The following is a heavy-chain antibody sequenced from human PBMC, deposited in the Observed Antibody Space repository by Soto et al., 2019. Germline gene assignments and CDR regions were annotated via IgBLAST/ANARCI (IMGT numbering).Heavy chain of an antibody. Sequence: QVQLVQSGAEVKKPGSSVKVSCKASGGTFSSYAISWVRQAPEQGLEWMGGIIPIFGTANYAQKFQGRVTITADESTSTDYMELSSLRSEDTAVYYCASAPSRYYYYGMDVWGQGTTVTVSS. CDR2: IIPIFGTA. D-gene: IGHD7-27*01. J-gene: IGHJ6*02. V-gene: IGHV1-69*12. CDR1: GGTFSSYA. CDR3: ASAPSRYYYYGMDV.